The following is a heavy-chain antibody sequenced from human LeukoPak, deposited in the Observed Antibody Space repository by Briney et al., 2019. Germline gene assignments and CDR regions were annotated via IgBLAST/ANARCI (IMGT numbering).Heavy chain of an antibody. CDR3: ARDRYDFWSGQYYFDY. V-gene: IGHV1-18*01. J-gene: IGHJ4*02. Sequence: ASVKVSCKASGYTFTSYGISWVRQAPGQGLEWVGWISAYNGNTNYAQKLQGRVTMTTDTSTSTAYMELRSLRSDDTAVYYCARDRYDFWSGQYYFDYWGQGTLVTVSS. CDR2: ISAYNGNT. CDR1: GYTFTSYG. D-gene: IGHD3-3*01.